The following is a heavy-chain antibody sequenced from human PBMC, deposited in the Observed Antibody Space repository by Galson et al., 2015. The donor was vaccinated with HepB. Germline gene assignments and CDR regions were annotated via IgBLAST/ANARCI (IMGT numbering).Heavy chain of an antibody. V-gene: IGHV3-23*01. D-gene: IGHD6-19*01. CDR2: ISGSGGST. CDR1: GFAFSSYA. J-gene: IGHJ5*02. CDR3: AKGRSSGWYGVNWFDP. Sequence: SLRLSCAASGFAFSSYAMSWVRQAPGKGLEWVSAISGSGGSTYYADSVKGRFTISRDNSKNTLYLQMNSLRAEDTAVYYCAKGRSSGWYGVNWFDPWGQGTLVTVSS.